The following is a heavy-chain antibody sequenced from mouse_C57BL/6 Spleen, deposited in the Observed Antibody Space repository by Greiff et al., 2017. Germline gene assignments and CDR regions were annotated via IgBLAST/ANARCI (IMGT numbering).Heavy chain of an antibody. CDR2: ILPGSGST. D-gene: IGHD1-1*01. CDR3: ARGDYYGSSYDWYFDV. V-gene: IGHV1-9*01. CDR1: GYTFTGYW. Sequence: VKLMESGAELMKPGASVKLSCKATGYTFTGYWIEWVKQRPGHGLEWIGEILPGSGSTNYNEKFKGKATFTADTSSNTAYMQLSSLTTEDSAIYYCARGDYYGSSYDWYFDVWGTGTTVTVSS. J-gene: IGHJ1*03.